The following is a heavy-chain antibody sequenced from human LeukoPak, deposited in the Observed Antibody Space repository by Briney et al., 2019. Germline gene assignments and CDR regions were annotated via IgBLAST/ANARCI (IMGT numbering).Heavy chain of an antibody. CDR2: INSDGSEG. V-gene: IGHV3-7*03. CDR3: ARSSYSXSSSV. D-gene: IGHD6-6*01. CDR1: GFTFSGFW. J-gene: IGHJ3*01. Sequence: GGSLRLSCAVSGFTFSGFWMSWSRQAPGKGLEWVASINSDGSEGYYADVVKGRFTISRDNAKNSLYLQINSLRAEDTAVYYCARSSYSXSSSVWGQGTMVXVXS.